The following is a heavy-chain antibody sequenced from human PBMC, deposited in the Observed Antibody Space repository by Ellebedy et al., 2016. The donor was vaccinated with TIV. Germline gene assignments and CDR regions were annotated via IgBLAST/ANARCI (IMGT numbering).Heavy chain of an antibody. CDR2: IYYSGST. D-gene: IGHD6-19*01. V-gene: IGHV4-59*01. CDR1: GGSISSYY. CDR3: ARTYSSGWYDWFDP. Sequence: GSLRLXCTVSGGSISSYYLSWIRQPPGKGLEWIGYIYYSGSTNYNPSLKSRVTISVDTSKNQFSLKLSSVTAADTAVYYCARTYSSGWYDWFDPWGQGTLVTVSS. J-gene: IGHJ5*02.